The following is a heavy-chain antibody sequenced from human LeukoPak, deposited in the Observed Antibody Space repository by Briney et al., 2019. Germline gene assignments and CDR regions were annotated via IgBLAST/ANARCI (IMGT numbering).Heavy chain of an antibody. D-gene: IGHD6-13*01. V-gene: IGHV3-48*01. CDR3: ARVHSSWYDY. J-gene: IGHJ4*02. Sequence: GGSLRLSCAASGFTFSGYSMNWVRQAPGKGLEWISYISSGSSAIYYADSVRGRFTISRDNAKKSLYLQMNSLRAEDTAVYYCARVHSSWYDYWGQGTLVTVSS. CDR1: GFTFSGYS. CDR2: ISSGSSAI.